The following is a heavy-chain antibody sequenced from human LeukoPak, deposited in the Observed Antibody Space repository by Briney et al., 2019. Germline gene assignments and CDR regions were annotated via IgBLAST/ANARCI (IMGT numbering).Heavy chain of an antibody. V-gene: IGHV1-69*13. CDR1: GGTFSSYA. D-gene: IGHD2-2*01. Sequence: EASVKVSCKASGGTFSSYAISWVRQAPGQGLEWMGGIIPIFGTANYAQKFQGRVTITADESTSTAYMELSSLRSEDTAVYYCARDLQSYIVVVPAASLLGYWGQGTLDTVSS. CDR3: ARDLQSYIVVVPAASLLGY. J-gene: IGHJ4*02. CDR2: IIPIFGTA.